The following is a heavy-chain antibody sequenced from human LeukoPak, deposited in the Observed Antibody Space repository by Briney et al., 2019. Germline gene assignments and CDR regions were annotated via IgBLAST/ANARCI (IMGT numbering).Heavy chain of an antibody. D-gene: IGHD3-10*01. CDR1: GFTFSSYW. V-gene: IGHV3-74*01. CDR3: ARSDYYGSGSYGRGMDV. CDR2: IKSDGSST. J-gene: IGHJ6*02. Sequence: PGGSLRLSCAASGFTFSSYWMYWVRQAPGKGLVWVSRIKSDGSSTGYADSVKGRFTISRDNAKNTLYLQMNSLRAEDTAVYYCARSDYYGSGSYGRGMDVWGQGTTVTVSS.